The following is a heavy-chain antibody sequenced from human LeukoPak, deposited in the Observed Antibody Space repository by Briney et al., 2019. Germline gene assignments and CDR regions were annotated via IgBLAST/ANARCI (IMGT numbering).Heavy chain of an antibody. J-gene: IGHJ5*02. Sequence: GGSLRLSCAASGFTFSSYIVNWVRQAPGEGLEWVSSISSSSSYIYYADSVKGRFTISRDNAKYSLYLQMNSLRAEDTAVYYCARERDYDFWSGYLFDPWGQGTLVTVSS. CDR2: ISSSSSYI. CDR1: GFTFSSYI. V-gene: IGHV3-21*01. CDR3: ARERDYDFWSGYLFDP. D-gene: IGHD3-3*01.